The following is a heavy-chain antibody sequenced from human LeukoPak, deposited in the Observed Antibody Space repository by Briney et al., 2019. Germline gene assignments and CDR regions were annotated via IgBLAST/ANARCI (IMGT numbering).Heavy chain of an antibody. J-gene: IGHJ6*03. CDR1: GFTFSSYG. CDR2: IRYDGSNK. V-gene: IGHV3-30*02. Sequence: GGSLRLSCAASGFTFSSYGMHWVRQAPGKGLEWVAFIRYDGSNKYYADSVKGRFTISRDNSKNTLYLQMNSLRAEDTAVYYCARASYQETSGMDVWGKGTTVTVSS. D-gene: IGHD3-10*01. CDR3: ARASYQETSGMDV.